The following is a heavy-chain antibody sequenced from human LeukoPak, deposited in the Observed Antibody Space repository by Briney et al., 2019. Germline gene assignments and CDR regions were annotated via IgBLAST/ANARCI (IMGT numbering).Heavy chain of an antibody. CDR2: ISGSGGST. V-gene: IGHV3-23*01. CDR1: GFTFSSYA. Sequence: GGSLRLSCAASGFTFSSYAMSWVRQAPGKGLEWVSAISGSGGSTYYADSVKGRFTISRDNSKNTLYLQMNSLRAEDTAVYYCAKYSSSWYQQIHYYYGMDVWGQGTTVTVSS. D-gene: IGHD6-13*01. CDR3: AKYSSSWYQQIHYYYGMDV. J-gene: IGHJ6*02.